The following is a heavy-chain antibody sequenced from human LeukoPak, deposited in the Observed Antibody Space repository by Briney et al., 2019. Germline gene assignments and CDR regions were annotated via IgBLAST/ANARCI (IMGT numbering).Heavy chain of an antibody. D-gene: IGHD1-26*01. CDR1: GGFISSGYYY. V-gene: IGHV4-61*02. CDR3: ARDRYGGTNFDY. J-gene: IGHJ4*02. Sequence: PSETLSLTCTVSGGFISSGYYYWPWIRQPAGKALEWIGRIYTSGNTNYKPSLESRVTISLDTSKKQFSLNLSSVTAADTAVYYCARDRYGGTNFDYWGQGTLVTVSS. CDR2: IYTSGNT.